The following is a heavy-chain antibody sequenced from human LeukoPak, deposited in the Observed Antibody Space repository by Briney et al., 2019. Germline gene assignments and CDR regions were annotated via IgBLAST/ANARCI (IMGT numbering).Heavy chain of an antibody. CDR2: MSNSGGST. J-gene: IGHJ4*02. Sequence: PGGSLRLFCAASGFRFNIFAMSWVRQAPGKGLEWVSTMSNSGGSTYYADSVKGRFTISRDNAKNTLYLQMNSLRADDTALYYCARGGRGSWGQGTPVTVSS. V-gene: IGHV3-23*01. CDR1: GFRFNIFA. D-gene: IGHD5-12*01. CDR3: ARGGRGS.